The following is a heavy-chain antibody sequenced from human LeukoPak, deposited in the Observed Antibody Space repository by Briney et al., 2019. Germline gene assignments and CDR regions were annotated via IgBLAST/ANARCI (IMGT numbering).Heavy chain of an antibody. D-gene: IGHD5-12*01. CDR2: INHSGST. CDR1: GGSFNGYY. J-gene: IGHJ5*02. V-gene: IGHV4-34*01. Sequence: PSETLSLTCAVYGGSFNGYYWSWIRQPPGKGLEWIGEINHSGSTNYNPALKSRVTISVDTSKNQFSLKLSSVTAADTAVYYCARVVATISSYNWFDPWGQGTLVTVSS. CDR3: ARVVATISSYNWFDP.